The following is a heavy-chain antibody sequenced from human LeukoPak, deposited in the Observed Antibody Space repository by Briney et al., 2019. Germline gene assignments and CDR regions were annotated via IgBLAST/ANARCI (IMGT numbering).Heavy chain of an antibody. J-gene: IGHJ4*02. V-gene: IGHV1-46*01. D-gene: IGHD1-26*01. CDR3: ARDRYSGSYYSPYYFDY. CDR1: GYTFTSYY. Sequence: GASVKVSCKASGYTFTSYYMHWVRQAPGQGLEWMGIINPSGGSTSYAQKFQGRVTMTRDTSISTAYMELSRLRSDDTAVYYCARDRYSGSYYSPYYFDYWGQGTLVTVSS. CDR2: INPSGGST.